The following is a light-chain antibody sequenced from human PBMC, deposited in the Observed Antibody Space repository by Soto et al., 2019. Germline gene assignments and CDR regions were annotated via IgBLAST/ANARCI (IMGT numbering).Light chain of an antibody. J-gene: IGKJ4*01. CDR2: GAS. V-gene: IGKV3-15*01. CDR3: QQYNNWPPLT. CDR1: QSVSSN. Sequence: EIVMTQSPATLSVSPGERATLSCRASQSVSSNLAWYQQKPGQAPRLLIYGASTRAPGIPARFSGSGSGTEFTLTLSSLHAEDFAVYYCQQYNNWPPLTFGGGTKVEIK.